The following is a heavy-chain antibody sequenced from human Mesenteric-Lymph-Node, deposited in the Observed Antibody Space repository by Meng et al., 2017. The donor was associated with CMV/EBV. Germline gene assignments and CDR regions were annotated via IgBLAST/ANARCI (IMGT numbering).Heavy chain of an antibody. Sequence: GESLKISCAASGFTFSTYWMHWVRQAPGKGLVSVSRINRDGSVTGYADSVKGRFTISRDNAKNTLYLQMNSLRAEDTAVYYCARGFLEGYWGQGILVTVSS. V-gene: IGHV3-74*01. CDR2: INRDGSVT. CDR3: ARGFLEGY. J-gene: IGHJ4*02. D-gene: IGHD3-3*01. CDR1: GFTFSTYW.